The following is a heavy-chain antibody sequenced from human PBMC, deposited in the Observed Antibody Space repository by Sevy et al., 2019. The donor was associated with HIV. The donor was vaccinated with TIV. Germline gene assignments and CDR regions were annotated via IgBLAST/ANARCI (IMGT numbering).Heavy chain of an antibody. J-gene: IGHJ1*01. CDR2: ISFDGNNR. Sequence: GGSLRLSCAAPGFTFNSYSMHWIRQAPGKGLEWVATISFDGNNRHYADSVKGRFTISRDNSKNSLYLQMNSLRAEDTALYCAFERLYSNVAEYFQSWGQGTLVTVSS. CDR1: GFTFNSYS. CDR3: FERLYSNVAEYFQS. V-gene: IGHV3-30-3*01. D-gene: IGHD1-1*01.